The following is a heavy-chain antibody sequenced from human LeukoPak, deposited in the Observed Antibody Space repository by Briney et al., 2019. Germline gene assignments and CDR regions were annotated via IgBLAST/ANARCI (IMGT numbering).Heavy chain of an antibody. CDR3: ARENGGYYDSSGYNWFDP. V-gene: IGHV1-18*01. CDR1: GYTFTSYG. D-gene: IGHD3-22*01. Sequence: WASVKVSCKASGYTFTSYGISWVRQAPGQGLEWMGWISAYNGNTNYAQKLQGRVTMTTDTSTSTAYMELRSLRSDDTAVYYCARENGGYYDSSGYNWFDPWGQGTLVTVSS. CDR2: ISAYNGNT. J-gene: IGHJ5*02.